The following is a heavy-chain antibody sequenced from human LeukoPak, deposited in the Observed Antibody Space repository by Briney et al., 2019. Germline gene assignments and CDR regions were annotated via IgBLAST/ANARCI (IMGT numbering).Heavy chain of an antibody. Sequence: PGGSLRLSCAASGFMFYDYSLFWVRQAPGKGLAWVSLISWDGGFTYYEDSVKGRFTISRDNRKNSLFLQMNSLITADTGMYYCAKGGLYSSFVPEMDVWGKGTTVTVSP. CDR3: AKGGLYSSFVPEMDV. J-gene: IGHJ6*04. CDR1: GFMFYDYS. V-gene: IGHV3-43*01. D-gene: IGHD3-10*01. CDR2: ISWDGGFT.